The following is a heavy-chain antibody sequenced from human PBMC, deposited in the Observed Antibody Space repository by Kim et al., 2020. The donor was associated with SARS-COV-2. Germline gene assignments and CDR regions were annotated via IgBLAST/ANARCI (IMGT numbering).Heavy chain of an antibody. CDR2: ISDAGTNK. Sequence: ISDAGTNKYYADSVEGRFTISRDNSKSTLYLDINNLRAEDTAVYYCAKDIGKVQCSRGGCYRLYFLSWGQGTPVVVSS. V-gene: IGHV3-30*18. J-gene: IGHJ1*01. D-gene: IGHD2-15*01. CDR3: AKDIGKVQCSRGGCYRLYFLS.